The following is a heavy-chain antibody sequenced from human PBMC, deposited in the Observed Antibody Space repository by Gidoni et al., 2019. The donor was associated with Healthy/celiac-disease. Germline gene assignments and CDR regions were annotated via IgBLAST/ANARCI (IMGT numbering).Heavy chain of an antibody. D-gene: IGHD2-15*01. CDR1: GFTFGSYA. V-gene: IGHV3-23*01. CDR3: AKEVSRMILTEYYFDY. Sequence: EVQLFESGGGLVQPGGSLRLSCAAAGFTFGSYAMGWVRQAPGQGLGWVSAIGGSGGSTCYADSVKGRFTISRDNSKNTLYLQMNSLRAEDTAVYYCAKEVSRMILTEYYFDYWGQGTLVTVSS. J-gene: IGHJ4*02. CDR2: IGGSGGST.